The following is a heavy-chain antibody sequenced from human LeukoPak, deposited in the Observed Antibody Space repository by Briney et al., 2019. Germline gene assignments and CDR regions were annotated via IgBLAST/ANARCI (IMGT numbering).Heavy chain of an antibody. Sequence: ASVKVSCKVSGYNSTELSIHCVRQAPGQGFEWMGNFDPEDGKTIYAQKFQGRVTMTADTSTDTAYLELSSLRFEDTAVYYCAMQTHYYYDSSNVGIDPWGQGTPVTVSS. D-gene: IGHD3-22*01. CDR1: GYNSTELS. CDR2: FDPEDGKT. V-gene: IGHV1-24*01. J-gene: IGHJ5*02. CDR3: AMQTHYYYDSSNVGIDP.